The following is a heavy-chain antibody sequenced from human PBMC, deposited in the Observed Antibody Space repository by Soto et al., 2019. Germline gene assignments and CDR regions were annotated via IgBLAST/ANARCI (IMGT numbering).Heavy chain of an antibody. CDR2: IYYNGST. V-gene: IGHV4-59*08. J-gene: IGHJ3*02. CDR1: GGSISSYH. CDR3: ARHGAYYDFWSGYYSGGKDAFDI. D-gene: IGHD3-3*01. Sequence: SETLSLTCTVSGGSISSYHWSWIRQPPGKGLEWIGYIYYNGSTNYNPSLKSRVTISVDTSKTQISLNLRSVTAADTAVYYCARHGAYYDFWSGYYSGGKDAFDIWGQGTMVTVSS.